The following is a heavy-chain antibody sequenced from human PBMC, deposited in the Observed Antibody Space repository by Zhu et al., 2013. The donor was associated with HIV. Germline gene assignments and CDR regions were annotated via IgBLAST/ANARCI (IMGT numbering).Heavy chain of an antibody. CDR2: ISSYNGNT. J-gene: IGHJ6*03. D-gene: IGHD2-2*01. Sequence: QLQLVQSGAEVKKPGASVKVSCKASGYTFTSYGLNWVRQAPGQGLEWMGWISSYNGNTNYAQKFQGRVTMTTDTSTSTAYMELRSLRSDDTAVYYCTRGPGYCSSTSCSDFYYSMDIWGKGTTIIVSS. V-gene: IGHV1-18*01. CDR3: TRGPGYCSSTSCSDFYYSMDI. CDR1: GYTFTSYG.